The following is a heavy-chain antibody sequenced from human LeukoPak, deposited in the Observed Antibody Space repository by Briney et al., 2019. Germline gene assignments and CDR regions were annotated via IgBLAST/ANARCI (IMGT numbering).Heavy chain of an antibody. J-gene: IGHJ5*02. Sequence: SGGSLRLSRAASGFTFSSYEMNWVRQAPGKGLEWVSYISSSGSTIYYADSVKGRFTISRDNAKNSPYLQMNSLRAEDTAVYYCARLTSSGWSSNWFDPWGQGTLVTVSS. CDR1: GFTFSSYE. V-gene: IGHV3-48*03. D-gene: IGHD6-19*01. CDR3: ARLTSSGWSSNWFDP. CDR2: ISSSGSTI.